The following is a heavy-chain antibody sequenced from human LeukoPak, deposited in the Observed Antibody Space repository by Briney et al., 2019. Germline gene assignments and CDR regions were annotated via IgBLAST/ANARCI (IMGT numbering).Heavy chain of an antibody. CDR1: GYTFTGYY. D-gene: IGHD3-22*01. CDR2: INPNSGGT. CDR3: ARGSYDSSDFEYFHH. J-gene: IGHJ1*01. V-gene: IGHV1-2*02. Sequence: VKVSCKASGYTFTGYYMHWVRQAPGQGLEWMGWINPNSGGTNYAQKFQGRVTMTRDTSISTAYMELSRLTSDDTAFYYCARGSYDSSDFEYFHHWGQGALLTVSS.